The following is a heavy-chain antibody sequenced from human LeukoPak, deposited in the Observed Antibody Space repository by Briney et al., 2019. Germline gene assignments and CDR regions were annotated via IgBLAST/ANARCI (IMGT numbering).Heavy chain of an antibody. CDR2: INSDGSST. Sequence: GGSLRLSCAASGFTFSSYWMHWVRQDPGKGLVSVSRINSDGSSTSYADPVKGRFTISRDNAKNTLYLQMNSLRAEDTAVYYCARDLDGSGSYHWFDPWGQGTLVTVSS. CDR3: ARDLDGSGSYHWFDP. V-gene: IGHV3-74*01. D-gene: IGHD3-10*01. CDR1: GFTFSSYW. J-gene: IGHJ5*02.